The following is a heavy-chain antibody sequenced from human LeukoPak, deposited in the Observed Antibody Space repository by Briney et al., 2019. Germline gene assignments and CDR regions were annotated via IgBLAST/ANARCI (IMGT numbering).Heavy chain of an antibody. CDR1: GFTFNAYA. D-gene: IGHD3-10*01. V-gene: IGHV3-20*04. Sequence: GGSLRLSCTASGFTFNAYAMNWVRQAPGKGLEWVSGINWNGGSTDYADSVKGRFTISRDNAKNSLYLEMNSLRVEDTAFYYCARVERGGTTDYWGQGTLVTVSS. J-gene: IGHJ4*02. CDR3: ARVERGGTTDY. CDR2: INWNGGST.